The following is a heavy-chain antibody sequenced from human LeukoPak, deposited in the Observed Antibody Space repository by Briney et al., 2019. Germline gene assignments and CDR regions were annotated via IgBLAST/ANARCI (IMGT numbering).Heavy chain of an antibody. J-gene: IGHJ4*02. CDR2: IYYSAST. V-gene: IGHV4-39*07. CDR1: GGSISSSSYY. CDR3: AREVSDYDFWSGYYKGGFDY. Sequence: SETLSLTCTVSGGSISSSSYYWGWIRQPPGKGLEWIGSIYYSASTYYNPSLKSRVTISVDTSKNQFSLKLSSVTAADTAVYYCAREVSDYDFWSGYYKGGFDYWGQGTLVTVSS. D-gene: IGHD3-3*01.